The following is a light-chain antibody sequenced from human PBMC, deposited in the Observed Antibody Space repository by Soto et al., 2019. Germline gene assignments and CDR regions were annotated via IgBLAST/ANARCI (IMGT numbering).Light chain of an antibody. CDR2: WAS. CDR1: QSVLYSSNNKNY. V-gene: IGKV4-1*01. J-gene: IGKJ4*01. Sequence: DIVMTQSPDSLAVSLGERATINCKSSQSVLYSSNNKNYLAWYQQKPGQPPKLLIYWASTRESGVPDRFSGSGSGTDLTLTISSLQAEDVAVHYCQQYYSTLSLTFGRGTKVEIK. CDR3: QQYYSTLSLT.